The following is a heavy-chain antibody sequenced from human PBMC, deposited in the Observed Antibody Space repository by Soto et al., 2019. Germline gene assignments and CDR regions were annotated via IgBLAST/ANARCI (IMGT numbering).Heavy chain of an antibody. CDR2: IYDSGST. CDR3: ARKQAGYFYGIDY. J-gene: IGHJ4*02. Sequence: TLSLTCTVSGGSITSGGYYWSWIRQHPGKGLEWLGYIYDSGSTFYNLSLKSRITLSVDTSKNQFSLKLSSVTVADTAVYFCARKQAGYFYGIDYWGQGTLVTVSS. V-gene: IGHV4-31*03. D-gene: IGHD3-10*01. CDR1: GGSITSGGYY.